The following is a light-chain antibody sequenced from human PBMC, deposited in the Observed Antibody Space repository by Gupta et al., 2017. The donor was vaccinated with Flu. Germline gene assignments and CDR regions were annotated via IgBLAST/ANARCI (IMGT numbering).Light chain of an antibody. CDR1: HGIGTF. Sequence: EIVLTQSPATLSSSPGERATLSCRASHGIGTFLAWYQQKPGQAPRLLIYDASKRATAIPGRFSGSGSGTDFTLTISCLEPEDFAVYYCQQRSSWPATFGGGTKVEIK. V-gene: IGKV3-11*01. J-gene: IGKJ4*01. CDR3: QQRSSWPAT. CDR2: DAS.